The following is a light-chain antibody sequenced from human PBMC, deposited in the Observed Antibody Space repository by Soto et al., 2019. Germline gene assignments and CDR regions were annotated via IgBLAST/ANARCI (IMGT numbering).Light chain of an antibody. CDR2: DVS. CDR1: SSDVGGYNY. J-gene: IGLJ1*01. V-gene: IGLV2-11*01. Sequence: QSALTQPRSVSGYPGQSVTISCTGTSSDVGGYNYVSWYQQHPGKAPKVMIYDVSERPSGVPDRFSGSKSGNTASLTISGLQAEDEADYYCCSYACSPRYVFGTGPKLTVL. CDR3: CSYACSPRYV.